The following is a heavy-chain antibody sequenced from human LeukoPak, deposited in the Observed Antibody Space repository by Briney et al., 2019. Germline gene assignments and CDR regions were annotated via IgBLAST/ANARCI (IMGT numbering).Heavy chain of an antibody. Sequence: GGSLRLSCAASGFTFSTYWMSWVRQAPGRGLEWAANIKEDGSEKHCVDSVKGRFTISRDNAKNSLYLQMNSLRAEDTAVYFCARLRAFDVWGQGTMVTVSS. CDR3: ARLRAFDV. CDR2: IKEDGSEK. J-gene: IGHJ3*01. CDR1: GFTFSTYW. V-gene: IGHV3-7*05.